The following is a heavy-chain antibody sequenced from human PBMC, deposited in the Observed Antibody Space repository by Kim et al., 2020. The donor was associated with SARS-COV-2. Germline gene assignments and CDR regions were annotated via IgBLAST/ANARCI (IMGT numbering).Heavy chain of an antibody. CDR3: VRDGYNQVAFDL. V-gene: IGHV3-30*07. D-gene: IGHD6-25*01. J-gene: IGHJ4*02. Sequence: YGDSVKGRFTISRDNSKNTLYLQMHSLRGEDTAVYHCVRDGYNQVAFDLWGQGTPVTVSS.